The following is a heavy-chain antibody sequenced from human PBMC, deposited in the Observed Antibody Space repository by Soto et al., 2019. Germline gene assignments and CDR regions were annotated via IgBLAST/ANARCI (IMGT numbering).Heavy chain of an antibody. Sequence: GGSLRLSCAASGFTFSSYGMHWVRQAPGKGLEWVAVISYDGSNKYYADSVKGRFTISRDNSKNTLYLQMNSLRAEDTAVYYCAKDLIFEDYYYYYMDVWGKGTTVTVSS. CDR3: AKDLIFEDYYYYYMDV. J-gene: IGHJ6*03. CDR2: ISYDGSNK. CDR1: GFTFSSYG. V-gene: IGHV3-30*18. D-gene: IGHD3-3*01.